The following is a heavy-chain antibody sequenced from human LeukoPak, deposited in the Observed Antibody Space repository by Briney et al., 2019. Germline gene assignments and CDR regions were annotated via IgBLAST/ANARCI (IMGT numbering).Heavy chain of an antibody. CDR3: ARDFRAAAGPLGGY. CDR1: GFTFSNYA. D-gene: IGHD6-13*01. Sequence: PGGSLRLSCAASGFTFSNYAMTWVRQAPGKGLEWVAVISYDGSNKYYADSVKGRFTISRDDSKNTLYLQMNSLRAEDTAVYYCARDFRAAAGPLGGYWGQGTLVTVSS. CDR2: ISYDGSNK. V-gene: IGHV3-30-3*01. J-gene: IGHJ4*02.